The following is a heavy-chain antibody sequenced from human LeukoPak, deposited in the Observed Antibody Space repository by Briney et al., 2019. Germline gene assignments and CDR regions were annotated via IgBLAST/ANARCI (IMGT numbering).Heavy chain of an antibody. CDR3: AAHYGSGFDY. D-gene: IGHD3-10*01. J-gene: IGHJ4*02. Sequence: SETLSLTCTVSGGSISSYYWSWIRQSPGKELEWIGYIFYNGGTNNNPSLKSRVTMSVDTSKNQFSMKLRSVTAADTAVYYCAAHYGSGFDYWGQGTLVTVSS. CDR1: GGSISSYY. CDR2: IFYNGGT. V-gene: IGHV4-59*08.